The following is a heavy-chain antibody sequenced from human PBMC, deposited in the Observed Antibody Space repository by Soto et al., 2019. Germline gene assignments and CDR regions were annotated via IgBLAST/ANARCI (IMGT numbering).Heavy chain of an antibody. CDR3: ARRIRAFDI. CDR2: IHPGDSDT. CDR1: GYSFTGYW. V-gene: IGHV5-51*01. Sequence: PGESLKISCKGSGYSFTGYWVAWVRQMPGKGLEWMGVIHPGDSDTRYSPSFQGRVTISVDKSAGTAYLQLISLRASDTATYYCARRIRAFDIRAQGTMVTVSS. D-gene: IGHD3-10*01. J-gene: IGHJ3*02.